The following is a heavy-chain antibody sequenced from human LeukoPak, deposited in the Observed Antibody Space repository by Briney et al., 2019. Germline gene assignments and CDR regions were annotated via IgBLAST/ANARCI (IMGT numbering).Heavy chain of an antibody. D-gene: IGHD3-3*01. CDR2: IYYSGST. V-gene: IGHV4-28*06. J-gene: IGHJ6*03. CDR1: GYSISSSNW. CDR3: ARVVVFGVVSSDYYYYYMDV. Sequence: SETLSLTCAVSGYSISSSNWWGWIRQPPGKGLEWIGYIYYSGSTNYNPSLKSRVTMSVDTSKNQFSLKLSSVTALDTAVYYCARVVVFGVVSSDYYYYYMDVWGKGTTVTVSS.